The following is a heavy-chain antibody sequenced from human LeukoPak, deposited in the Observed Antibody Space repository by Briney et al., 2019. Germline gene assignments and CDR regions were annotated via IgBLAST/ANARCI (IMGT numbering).Heavy chain of an antibody. CDR1: AFTLSSYW. D-gene: IGHD5-18*01. Sequence: GGSLRLSCSASAFTLSSYWMSWVRQAPGKGLEWGSNIKQDGSEKYYVDSVKGRFTISRDNAKNSLYLQMNSLRAEDTALYYCARESNTDPDVWGKGTRVSVS. V-gene: IGHV3-7*03. CDR2: IKQDGSEK. CDR3: ARESNTDPDV. J-gene: IGHJ6*03.